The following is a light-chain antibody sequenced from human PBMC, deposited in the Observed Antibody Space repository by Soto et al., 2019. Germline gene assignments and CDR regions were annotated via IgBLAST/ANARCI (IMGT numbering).Light chain of an antibody. CDR3: QQYYSYPIT. CDR1: QDVNNY. J-gene: IGKJ5*01. V-gene: IGKV1-33*01. CDR2: DTS. Sequence: DIQMTQSPSSLSASVGDRVTITCRASQDVNNYLNWYQQKPGKAPRLVIYDTSTLEIGVPSRFSGSGSGTDFTLTISCLQSEDFATYYCQQYYSYPITFGQGTRLEIK.